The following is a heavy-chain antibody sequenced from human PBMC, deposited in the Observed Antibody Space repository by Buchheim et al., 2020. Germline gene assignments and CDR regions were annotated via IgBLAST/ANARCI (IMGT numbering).Heavy chain of an antibody. Sequence: QVQLVESGGGVVQPGRSLRLSCAASGFTFSSYAMHWVRQAPGKGLEWVAVISYDGSSKFYADSVKGRFTISRDNSKNTLYLQMNSLRGEDTAVYYCARAYGAKLDYWGQGTL. CDR1: GFTFSSYA. D-gene: IGHD1-26*01. J-gene: IGHJ4*02. CDR2: ISYDGSSK. CDR3: ARAYGAKLDY. V-gene: IGHV3-30-3*01.